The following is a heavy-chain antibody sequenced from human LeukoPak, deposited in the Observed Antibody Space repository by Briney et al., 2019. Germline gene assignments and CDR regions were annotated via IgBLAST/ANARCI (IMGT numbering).Heavy chain of an antibody. CDR1: GGSINSYY. Sequence: SETLSLICTDGGGSINSYYWSWSLQPPGKGLEWIGSIYYTGITDYNPSLKSRVTISVDTPKKQFSLKVSSVTAADTAVYYCARYRYGGDPFLDNWGQGTLVTVSS. J-gene: IGHJ4*02. D-gene: IGHD2-21*02. V-gene: IGHV4-59*08. CDR3: ARYRYGGDPFLDN. CDR2: IYYTGIT.